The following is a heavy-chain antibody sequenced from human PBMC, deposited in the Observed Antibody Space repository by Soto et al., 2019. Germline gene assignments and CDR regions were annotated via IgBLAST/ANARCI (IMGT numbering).Heavy chain of an antibody. CDR2: LYSGGNT. D-gene: IGHD2-2*01. Sequence: GGSLRLSCAASEFTVTNNEMSWVRQSPGKGLEWVSILYSGGNTYYADSVEGRFTISRDGSKNTLYLHMNSLRAEDTAVYYCALRRVAYADFWGQGTRVTVSS. V-gene: IGHV3-53*01. J-gene: IGHJ4*02. CDR1: EFTVTNNE. CDR3: ALRRVAYADF.